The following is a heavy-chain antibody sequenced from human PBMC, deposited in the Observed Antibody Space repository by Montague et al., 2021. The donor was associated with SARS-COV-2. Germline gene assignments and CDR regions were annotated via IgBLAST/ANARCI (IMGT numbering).Heavy chain of an antibody. J-gene: IGHJ4*02. CDR3: ARFFRVGTSSAFVH. Sequence: SETLSLTCGVSGDSIMGYRWSWVRKPPGRGLEWIGDVRDSGTTNYNPSLTNRITISIDTSKAQFSLILTSVNAADTAVYYCARFFRVGTSSAFVHWGQGILFTVSS. V-gene: IGHV4-59*08. D-gene: IGHD3-10*01. CDR1: GDSIMGYR. CDR2: VRDSGTT.